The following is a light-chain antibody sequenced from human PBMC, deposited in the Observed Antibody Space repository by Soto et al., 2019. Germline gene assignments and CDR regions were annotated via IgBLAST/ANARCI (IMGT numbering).Light chain of an antibody. Sequence: QSALTQPASVSGSPGQSITISCTGTNSDVGGYNYVSWYQQHPGQAPKLTIYDVSNRPSGVSNRFSGSKSGNTASLTIAGLQAEYYADYYSSSYTSSSTLVVFGGGTKLTVL. CDR1: NSDVGGYNY. CDR2: DVS. V-gene: IGLV2-14*01. J-gene: IGLJ2*01. CDR3: SSYTSSSTLVV.